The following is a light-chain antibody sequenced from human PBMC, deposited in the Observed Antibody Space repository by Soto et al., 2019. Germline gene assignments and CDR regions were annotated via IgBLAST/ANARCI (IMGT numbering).Light chain of an antibody. Sequence: EIVLTQSPGTLSLSPGERATLSCRASQSVSNNYLAWYQKKPGQAPRLLIYGASNRATGIPDRFSGSVSGTDITLTISRLEPEDFAVYYSQQYGSSGTFGQGTKVEIK. CDR1: QSVSNNY. J-gene: IGKJ1*01. CDR3: QQYGSSGT. CDR2: GAS. V-gene: IGKV3-20*01.